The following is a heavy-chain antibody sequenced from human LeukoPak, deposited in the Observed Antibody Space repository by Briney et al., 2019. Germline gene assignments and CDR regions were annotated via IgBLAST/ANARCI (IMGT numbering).Heavy chain of an antibody. J-gene: IGHJ4*02. CDR1: GGTFSSYA. D-gene: IGHD2-15*01. Sequence: SVKVSCRASGGTFSSYAISWVRQAPGQGLEWMGRIIPILGIANYAQKFQGRVTITADKSTSTAYMELSSLRSEDTAVYYCASIVVVVAATRDYWGQGTLVTVSS. CDR2: IIPILGIA. CDR3: ASIVVVVAATRDY. V-gene: IGHV1-69*04.